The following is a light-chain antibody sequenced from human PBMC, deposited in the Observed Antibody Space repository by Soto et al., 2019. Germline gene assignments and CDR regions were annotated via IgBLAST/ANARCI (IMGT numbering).Light chain of an antibody. Sequence: QSVLAQPASVSGSPGQSITISCTGTSSDVGAYNYVSWYHQHHPGKASELIIYDVTDRPSGVSTRFSGSKSGNTASLTISGLQAEDEGDYYCSSYTTIKTVIFGGGTKLTVL. J-gene: IGLJ2*01. CDR3: SSYTTIKTVI. CDR2: DVT. CDR1: SSDVGAYNY. V-gene: IGLV2-14*01.